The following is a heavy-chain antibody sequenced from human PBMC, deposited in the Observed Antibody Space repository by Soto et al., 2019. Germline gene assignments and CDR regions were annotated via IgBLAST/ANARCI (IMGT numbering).Heavy chain of an antibody. CDR2: ISSSSSTI. D-gene: IGHD6-13*01. V-gene: IGHV3-48*01. CDR1: GFTFSSYS. J-gene: IGHJ6*02. CDR3: ARGEGIAAAGTNRGEYYYYYGMDV. Sequence: PGGSLRLSCAASGFTFSSYSMNWVRQAPGKGLEWVSYISSSSSTIYYADSVKGRFTISRDNAKNSLYLQMNSLRAEDTAVYYCARGEGIAAAGTNRGEYYYYYGMDVWGQGTTVTVSS.